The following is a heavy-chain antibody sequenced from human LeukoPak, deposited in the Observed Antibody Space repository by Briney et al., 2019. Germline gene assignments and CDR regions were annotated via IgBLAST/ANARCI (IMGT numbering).Heavy chain of an antibody. CDR1: GGSFSGYS. J-gene: IGHJ4*02. V-gene: IGHV4-34*01. CDR3: ARGSATGLAY. D-gene: IGHD1-1*01. Sequence: SETLSLTCAVYGGSFSGYSWTWTRQPPGKGLEWIGEMDRSGSPNYNPSLKSRLTISVDASKNQFSLKLTSVTAADTAVYYCARGSATGLAYWGQGTLVTV. CDR2: MDRSGSP.